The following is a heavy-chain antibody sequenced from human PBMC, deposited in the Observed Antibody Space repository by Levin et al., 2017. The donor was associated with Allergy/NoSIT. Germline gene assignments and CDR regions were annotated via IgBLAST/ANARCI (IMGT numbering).Heavy chain of an antibody. CDR1: GSTFTSYY. D-gene: IGHD3-10*01. J-gene: IGHJ4*02. V-gene: IGHV1-46*01. Sequence: GGSLRLSCKASGSTFTSYYIHWIRQAPGQGLEWMGIINPSGGSTSYAQRFQGRVTMTRDTSTSTVYMELSSLRSEDTAVYYCALESSGSLNFDYWGQGTLVAVSS. CDR2: INPSGGST. CDR3: ALESSGSLNFDY.